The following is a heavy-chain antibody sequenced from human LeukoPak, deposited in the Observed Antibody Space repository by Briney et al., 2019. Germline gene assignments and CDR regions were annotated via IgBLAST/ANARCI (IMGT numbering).Heavy chain of an antibody. V-gene: IGHV4-59*01. J-gene: IGHJ4*02. D-gene: IGHD3-10*01. CDR1: GGSISNY. CDR3: ARRTMVRGVISYYFDY. CDR2: IYYSGYT. Sequence: PSETLSLTCTVSGGSISNYWSWIRQPPGRGLEWIGYIYYSGYTNYNPSLKSRVTISVDTSKNQFSLKLSSVTAADTAVYYCARRTMVRGVISYYFDYWGQGTLVTVSS.